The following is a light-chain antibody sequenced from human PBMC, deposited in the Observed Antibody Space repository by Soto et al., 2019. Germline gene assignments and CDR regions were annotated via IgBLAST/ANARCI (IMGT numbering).Light chain of an antibody. CDR2: DVN. J-gene: IGLJ1*01. CDR3: GSYGVISV. CDR1: SSDVGAHNY. V-gene: IGLV2-11*01. Sequence: QSVLTQPRSVSGSPGQSVTISCTGTSSDVGAHNYVSWYQQHPGKAPKLMIYDVNKRPSGVPDRFSGSKSGNTASLTISGLQADDEADYYCGSYGVISVFGTGTKLTVL.